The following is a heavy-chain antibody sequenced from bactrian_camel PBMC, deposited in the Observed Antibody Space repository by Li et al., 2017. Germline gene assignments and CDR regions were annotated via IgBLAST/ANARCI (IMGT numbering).Heavy chain of an antibody. D-gene: IGHD6*01. J-gene: IGHJ4*01. V-gene: IGHV3S40*01. CDR1: ASANSRNC. CDR3: AADLGTRTVPGCQYNY. Sequence: VQLVESGGGLVQPRDSLRLSCEASASANSRNCVGWFRQAPGKERQGVAIIATGANSTYYTGSVMGRFTISQDNAKNTVCLQMDSLKPEDTAMYYCAADLGTRTVPGCQYNYWGQGTQVTVS. CDR2: IATGANST.